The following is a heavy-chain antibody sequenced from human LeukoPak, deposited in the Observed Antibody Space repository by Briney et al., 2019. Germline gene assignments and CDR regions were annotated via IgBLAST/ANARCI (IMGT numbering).Heavy chain of an antibody. CDR2: IWFDGNNK. D-gene: IGHD3-10*01. Sequence: GGSLRLSCAASGFTFSTYGMHWVRQAPGQGLEWVAVIWFDGNNKYYSDSVKGRFTISRDNSKNTLYLQMNSLRAEDTAVYSCARASGPFDYWGQGNLVTVSS. CDR3: ARASGPFDY. CDR1: GFTFSTYG. V-gene: IGHV3-33*01. J-gene: IGHJ4*02.